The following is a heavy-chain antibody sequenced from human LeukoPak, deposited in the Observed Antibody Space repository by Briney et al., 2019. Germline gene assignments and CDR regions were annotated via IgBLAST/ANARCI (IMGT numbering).Heavy chain of an antibody. CDR3: AKDLYYYDSSGPRFDY. V-gene: IGHV3-48*03. CDR2: ISSSGSTI. Sequence: GGSLRLSCAASGFTFSNFEMNWVRQAPGKGLEWVSYISSSGSTIHYADSVKGRFTISRDNAKNSLYLQMNSLRAEDTAVYYCAKDLYYYDSSGPRFDYWGQGTLVTVSS. CDR1: GFTFSNFE. D-gene: IGHD3-22*01. J-gene: IGHJ4*02.